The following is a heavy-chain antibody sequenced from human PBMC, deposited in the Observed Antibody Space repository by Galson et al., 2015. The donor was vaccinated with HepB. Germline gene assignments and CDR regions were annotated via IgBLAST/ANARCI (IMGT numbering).Heavy chain of an antibody. D-gene: IGHD2-21*02. CDR2: IRTKPNNYAT. J-gene: IGHJ4*02. Sequence: SLRLSCAASGFTFSGSAMHWVRQASGKGLEWIGRIRTKPNNYATAYAASVKGMFTISRDDSKNTAFLHLNSLKTEDTAVYWCARDLGVTGTDYWGQGTLVTVSS. CDR3: ARDLGVTGTDY. CDR1: GFTFSGSA. V-gene: IGHV3-73*01.